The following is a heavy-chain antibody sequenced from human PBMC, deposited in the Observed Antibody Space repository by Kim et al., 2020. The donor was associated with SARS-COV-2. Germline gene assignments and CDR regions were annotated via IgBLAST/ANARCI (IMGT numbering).Heavy chain of an antibody. V-gene: IGHV3-30*18. CDR3: AKQVTVIYYYYGMDV. CDR2: ISYDGSNK. J-gene: IGHJ6*02. D-gene: IGHD4-17*01. CDR1: GFTFSSYG. Sequence: GGSLRLSCAASGFTFSSYGMHWVRQAPGKGLEWVAVISYDGSNKYYADSVKGRFTISRDNSKNTLYLQMNSLTAEDTAVYYCAKQVTVIYYYYGMDVWGQGTTVTVSS.